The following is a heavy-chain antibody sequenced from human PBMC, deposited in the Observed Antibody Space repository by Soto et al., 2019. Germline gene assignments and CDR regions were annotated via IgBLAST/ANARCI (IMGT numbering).Heavy chain of an antibody. D-gene: IGHD3-3*01. CDR1: GGSISSGGYY. Sequence: PSETLSLTCTVSGGSISSGGYYWSWIGQHPGKGLEWIGYIYYSGSTYYNPSLKSRVTISVDTSKNQFSLKLSSVTAADTAVYCCASNDFSHYYYYYYMDVWGKGTTVTVSS. CDR2: IYYSGST. V-gene: IGHV4-31*03. J-gene: IGHJ6*03. CDR3: ASNDFSHYYYYYYMDV.